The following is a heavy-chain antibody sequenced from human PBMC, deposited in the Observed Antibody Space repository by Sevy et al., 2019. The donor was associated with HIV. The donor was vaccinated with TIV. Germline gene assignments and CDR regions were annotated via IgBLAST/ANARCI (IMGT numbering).Heavy chain of an antibody. Sequence: GGSLRLSCAASGFIFSCHELNWVRQAPGKGLEWVSYVSSRGAITHYADSVRGRFTISRDNAQNSLYLQMNSLRVEDTAIYFCARGLSTYGSYYFDFWGRGTLVTVSS. V-gene: IGHV3-48*03. J-gene: IGHJ4*02. CDR3: ARGLSTYGSYYFDF. D-gene: IGHD3-10*01. CDR1: GFIFSCHE. CDR2: VSSRGAIT.